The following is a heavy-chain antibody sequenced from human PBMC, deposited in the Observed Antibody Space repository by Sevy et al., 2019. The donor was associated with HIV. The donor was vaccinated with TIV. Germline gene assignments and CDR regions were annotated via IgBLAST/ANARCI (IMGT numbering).Heavy chain of an antibody. J-gene: IGHJ4*02. Sequence: GGSLRLSCAASGFTFSSYDMSWVRQAPGKGLEWVSGISPTGGTTHYAEPVKGRFIISRDNSKKTLFLQMNSLRAEDTALYYCAKDLEQQLGPDYWGQGTQVTVS. V-gene: IGHV3-23*01. CDR3: AKDLEQQLGPDY. CDR2: ISPTGGTT. D-gene: IGHD6-13*01. CDR1: GFTFSSYD.